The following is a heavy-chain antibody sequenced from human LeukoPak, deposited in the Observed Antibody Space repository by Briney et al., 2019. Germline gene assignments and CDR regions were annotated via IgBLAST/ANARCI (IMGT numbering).Heavy chain of an antibody. Sequence: SETLSLTCTVSGGSISSYYWSWIRQPPGKGLEWIGYIYYSGSTNYNPSLKSRVTISVDTSKNQFSLKLSSVTAADTAVYYCASDSGWYASRYFQHWGQGTLVTVSS. CDR1: GGSISSYY. J-gene: IGHJ1*01. V-gene: IGHV4-59*08. CDR3: ASDSGWYASRYFQH. CDR2: IYYSGST. D-gene: IGHD6-19*01.